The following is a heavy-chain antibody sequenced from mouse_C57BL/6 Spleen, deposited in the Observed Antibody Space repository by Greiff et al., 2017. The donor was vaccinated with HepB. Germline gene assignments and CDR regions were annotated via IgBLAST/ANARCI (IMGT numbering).Heavy chain of an antibody. CDR2: IYPRSGNT. Sequence: VQLQQSGAELARPGASVKLSCKASGYTFTSYGISWVKQRTGQGLEWIGEIYPRSGNTYYNEKFKGKATLTADKSSSTAYMELRSLTSEDSAVYFCAGLIYDGYSYAMDYWGQGTSVTVSS. CDR1: GYTFTSYG. D-gene: IGHD2-3*01. V-gene: IGHV1-81*01. CDR3: AGLIYDGYSYAMDY. J-gene: IGHJ4*01.